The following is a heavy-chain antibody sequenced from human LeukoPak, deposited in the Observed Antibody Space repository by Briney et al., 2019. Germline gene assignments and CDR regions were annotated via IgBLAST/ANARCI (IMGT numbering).Heavy chain of an antibody. CDR1: GFTFSNYA. CDR3: AKENHGIVGATTLIDY. J-gene: IGHJ4*02. D-gene: IGHD1-26*01. Sequence: GGSLRLSCAASGFTFSNYAMNWVRQAPGKGLEWVSAISGSGDNTYYAESVKGRFTISRDNSKNTLYLQMNSLRAEDTAVYYCAKENHGIVGATTLIDYWGQGTLVTVSS. V-gene: IGHV3-23*01. CDR2: ISGSGDNT.